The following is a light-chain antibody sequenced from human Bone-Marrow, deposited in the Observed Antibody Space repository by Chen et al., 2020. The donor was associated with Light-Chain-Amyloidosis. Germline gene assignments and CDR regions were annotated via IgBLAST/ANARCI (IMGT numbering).Light chain of an antibody. CDR3: CSYGGYSTFV. J-gene: IGLJ2*01. CDR2: EGY. V-gene: IGLV2-23*03. CDR1: SIGTFNL. Sequence: QSDLTQPASVSGSPGQSVTISCTGHSIGTFNLVSWYQHSPGNAPKLIIYEGYRRPSEVSDRFSGSTSGSTASLTISGLQTEDEADYHCCSYGGYSTFVFGGGTKLTVL.